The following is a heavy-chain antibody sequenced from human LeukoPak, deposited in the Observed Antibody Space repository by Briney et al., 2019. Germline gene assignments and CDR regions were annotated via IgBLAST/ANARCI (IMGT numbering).Heavy chain of an antibody. V-gene: IGHV4-59*01. J-gene: IGHJ6*02. D-gene: IGHD5-18*01. CDR3: ARRNRDTGSGYYYYAMDV. CDR1: GGSISSYY. CDR2: IYYSGST. Sequence: SETLSLTCTVSGGSISSYYWSWIRQPPGKGLEWIGYIYYSGSTNYNPSLKSRVTISVDTSKNQFSLKLSSVTAADTAVYYCARRNRDTGSGYYYYAMDVWGQGTTVTVSS.